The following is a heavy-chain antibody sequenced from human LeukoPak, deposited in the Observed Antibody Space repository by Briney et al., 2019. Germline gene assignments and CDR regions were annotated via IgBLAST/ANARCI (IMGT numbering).Heavy chain of an antibody. CDR2: IYPSVDST. D-gene: IGHD3-10*01. V-gene: IGHV1-46*01. J-gene: IGHJ4*02. CDR3: AKAQRGKTWFGEPFDY. CDR1: GYTFSSYY. Sequence: ASVKVSCKASGYTFSSYYIHWVRQAPGQGLEWMGTIYPSVDSTTYAQKFQGRVTVTRDTSTSTVYMELSSLRSEDTAVYYCAKAQRGKTWFGEPFDYWGQGTLVTVSS.